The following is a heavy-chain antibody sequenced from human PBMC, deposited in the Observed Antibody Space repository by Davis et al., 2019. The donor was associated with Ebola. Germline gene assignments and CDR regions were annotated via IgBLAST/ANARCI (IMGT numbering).Heavy chain of an antibody. J-gene: IGHJ4*02. V-gene: IGHV3-7*01. CDR3: ARARGWGSKAPDY. CDR2: IDQHGSET. CDR1: GFTFSDYW. D-gene: IGHD7-27*01. Sequence: GGSLRLSCAASGFTFSDYWMTWVRQAPGKGLEWVANIDQHGSETLYVDSVKGRFSISRDNAKKSLHLHMNSLKFEDTALYYCARARGWGSKAPDYWGQGTLVTVSA.